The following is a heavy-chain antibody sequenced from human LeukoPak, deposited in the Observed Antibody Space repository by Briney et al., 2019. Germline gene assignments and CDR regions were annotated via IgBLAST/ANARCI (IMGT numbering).Heavy chain of an antibody. J-gene: IGHJ4*02. CDR3: VSSHHGSGTYRPFDY. CDR2: ISNGSSYI. V-gene: IGHV3-21*01. D-gene: IGHD3-10*01. Sequence: GGSLRLSCAASAFTFRTYGMNWVRQAPGKGLEWVSSISNGSSYIYYADSVQGRFTISRDNGKNSLYLQMNSLRADDTAVYYCVSSHHGSGTYRPFDYWGQGTLVTVSS. CDR1: AFTFRTYG.